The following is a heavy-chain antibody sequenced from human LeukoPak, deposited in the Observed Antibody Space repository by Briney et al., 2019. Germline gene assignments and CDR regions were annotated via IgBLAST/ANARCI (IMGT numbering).Heavy chain of an antibody. Sequence: GGSLRLSCAASGFTFSSYSMNWGRQAPGKGLEWVSSISSSSSYIYYADSVKGRFTISRDNAKNSLYLQMNSLRAEDTAVYYCAKDSYDYVWGSYRDYWGQGTLVTVSS. D-gene: IGHD3-16*02. CDR2: ISSSSSYI. J-gene: IGHJ4*02. V-gene: IGHV3-21*04. CDR1: GFTFSSYS. CDR3: AKDSYDYVWGSYRDY.